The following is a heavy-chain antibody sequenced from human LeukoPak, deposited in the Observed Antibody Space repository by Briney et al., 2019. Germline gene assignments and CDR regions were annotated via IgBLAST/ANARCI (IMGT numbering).Heavy chain of an antibody. CDR3: AKDRWGSLAAAGTPDYYYYYGMDV. Sequence: LTGGSLRLSCAASGFTFSSYGIHWVRQAPGKGLEWVAVISFDGSNKYYADSVKGRFTISRDNSKNTLYLQINSLRAEDTAVYSCAKDRWGSLAAAGTPDYYYYYGMDVWGQGTTVTVSS. V-gene: IGHV3-30*18. CDR2: ISFDGSNK. D-gene: IGHD6-13*01. CDR1: GFTFSSYG. J-gene: IGHJ6*02.